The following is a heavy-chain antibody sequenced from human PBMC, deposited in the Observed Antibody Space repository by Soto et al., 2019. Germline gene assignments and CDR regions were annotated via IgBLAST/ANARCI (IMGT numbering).Heavy chain of an antibody. CDR3: ARDRPRSDIVVVPAAISFGYFDY. J-gene: IGHJ4*02. D-gene: IGHD2-2*01. CDR1: GFTFSSYW. Sequence: PEGSLRRSSVASGFTFSSYWMSWVRQAPGKGLEWVANIKQDGSEKYYVDSVKGRFTISRDNAKNSLYLQMNSLRAEDTAVYYCARDRPRSDIVVVPAAISFGYFDYWGQGTLVTVSS. V-gene: IGHV3-7*01. CDR2: IKQDGSEK.